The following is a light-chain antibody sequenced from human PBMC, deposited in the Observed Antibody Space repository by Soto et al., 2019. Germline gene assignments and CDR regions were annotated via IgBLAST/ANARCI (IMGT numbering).Light chain of an antibody. J-gene: IGKJ1*01. V-gene: IGKV3-15*01. CDR3: QQYNNWPRT. Sequence: EIVITQSPATLSVSPGESATLSCRASQSVSSNLAWYQQKPGQAPRILIYGASTRDTGIPARFSGSGSGTEFTLTISSLQSEDFEVYYCQQYNNWPRTFGQGTKVDI. CDR1: QSVSSN. CDR2: GAS.